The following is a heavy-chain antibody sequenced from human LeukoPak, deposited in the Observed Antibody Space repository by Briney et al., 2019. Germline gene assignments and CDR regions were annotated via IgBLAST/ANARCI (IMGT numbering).Heavy chain of an antibody. J-gene: IGHJ1*01. V-gene: IGHV1-69*05. CDR3: ARDSYYYGSGSYYNASFQH. Sequence: SVKVSCKASGGTFSSYAISWVRQAPGQGLEWMGRIIPIFGTANYAQKFQGRVTITTDESTSTAYMELSSLRSEDTAVYYCARDSYYYGSGSYYNASFQHWGQGTLVTVSS. D-gene: IGHD3-10*01. CDR2: IIPIFGTA. CDR1: GGTFSSYA.